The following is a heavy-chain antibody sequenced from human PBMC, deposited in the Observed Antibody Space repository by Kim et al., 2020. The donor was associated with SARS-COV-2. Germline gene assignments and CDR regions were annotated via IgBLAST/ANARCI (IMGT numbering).Heavy chain of an antibody. CDR2: IYYSGST. Sequence: SETLSLTCTVSGGSISSSSYYWGWIRQPPGKGLEWIGSIYYSGSTYYNPSLRSRVTISVDTSKNQFSRKLSSVTAADTAVYYCASSAPYYDILTGYFDYWGEGTLVTVSS. CDR1: GGSISSSSYY. V-gene: IGHV4-39*07. D-gene: IGHD3-9*01. J-gene: IGHJ4*02. CDR3: ASSAPYYDILTGYFDY.